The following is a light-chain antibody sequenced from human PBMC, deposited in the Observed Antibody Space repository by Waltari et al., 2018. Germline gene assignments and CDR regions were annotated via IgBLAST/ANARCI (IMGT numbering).Light chain of an antibody. CDR3: QSYDSSNPWV. J-gene: IGLJ3*02. CDR2: EDN. V-gene: IGLV6-57*01. CDR1: SGRTASNY. Sequence: NFMLTQPHSVSESPGKTVTISCTRSSGRTASNYVQWYQQRPGSSPTTVIYEDNQRPSGVPDRFSGSIDSASNSASLTISGLKTEDEADYYCQSYDSSNPWVFGGGTKLTVL.